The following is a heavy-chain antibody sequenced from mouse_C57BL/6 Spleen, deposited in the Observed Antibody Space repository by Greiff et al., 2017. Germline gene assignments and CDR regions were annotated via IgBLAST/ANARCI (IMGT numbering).Heavy chain of an antibody. J-gene: IGHJ4*01. D-gene: IGHD1-1*01. CDR2: INYDGSRT. CDR1: GFTFSDYY. V-gene: IGHV5-16*01. Sequence: LVESEGGLVQPGSSMKLSCTASGFTFSDYYMAWVRQVPEKGLEWVANINYDGSRTYYLDSLKSRFLISRDTTKNIPYLQMSSLKSENTATEYCARWHYGSSYGLGRAMDYWGQGTSVTVSS. CDR3: ARWHYGSSYGLGRAMDY.